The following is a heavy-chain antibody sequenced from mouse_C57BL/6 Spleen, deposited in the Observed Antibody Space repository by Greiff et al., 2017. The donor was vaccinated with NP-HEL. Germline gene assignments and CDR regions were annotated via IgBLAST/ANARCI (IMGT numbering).Heavy chain of an antibody. Sequence: QVQLKESGAELVKPGASVKLSCKASGYTFTEYTIHWVKQRSGQGLEWIGWFYPGSGSIKYNEKFKDKATLTADKSSSTVYMELSRLTSEDSAVYFCARHEGYGSSPYWYFDVWGTGTTVTVSS. D-gene: IGHD1-1*01. CDR1: GYTFTEYT. CDR3: ARHEGYGSSPYWYFDV. V-gene: IGHV1-62-2*01. J-gene: IGHJ1*03. CDR2: FYPGSGSI.